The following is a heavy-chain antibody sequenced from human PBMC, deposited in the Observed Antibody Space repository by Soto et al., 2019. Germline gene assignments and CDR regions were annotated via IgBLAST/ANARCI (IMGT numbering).Heavy chain of an antibody. CDR3: ARGDLAFRLYCSGGSCYREYFQH. D-gene: IGHD2-15*01. Sequence: SETLSLTCAVYGGSFSGYYWSWIRQPPGKGLEWIGEINHSGSTNYNPSLKSRVTISVDTSKNQFSLKLSSVTAADTAVYYCARGDLAFRLYCSGGSCYREYFQHWGQGTLVTVSS. CDR1: GGSFSGYY. J-gene: IGHJ1*01. V-gene: IGHV4-34*01. CDR2: INHSGST.